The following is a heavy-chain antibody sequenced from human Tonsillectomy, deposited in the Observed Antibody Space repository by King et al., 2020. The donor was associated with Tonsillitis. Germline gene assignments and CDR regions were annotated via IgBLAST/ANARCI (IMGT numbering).Heavy chain of an antibody. CDR3: AIFGSIAGRRDY. D-gene: IGHD6-6*01. Sequence: QLVQSGGGVVQPGGSLRLSCAASGFTFSHHALHWVRQAPGKGLAWVTYIRFDGSNEYYVDSVKGRFTISRDNSRNTPYLQMNSLRTEDTAVYYCAIFGSIAGRRDYWGQGTLVSVSS. J-gene: IGHJ4*02. CDR2: IRFDGSNE. V-gene: IGHV3-30*02. CDR1: GFTFSHHA.